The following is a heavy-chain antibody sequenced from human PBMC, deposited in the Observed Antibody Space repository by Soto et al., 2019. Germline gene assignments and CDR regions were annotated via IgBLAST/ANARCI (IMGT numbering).Heavy chain of an antibody. D-gene: IGHD6-19*01. CDR3: AKERIAVAGPFDY. J-gene: IGHJ4*02. CDR1: GFTFSSYG. V-gene: IGHV3-30*18. CDR2: ISYDGSNK. Sequence: VGSLRLSCAASGFTFSSYGMHWVRQAPGKGLEWVAVISYDGSNKYYADSVKGRFTISRDNSKNTLYLQMNSLRAEDTAVYYCAKERIAVAGPFDYWGQGTLVTVSS.